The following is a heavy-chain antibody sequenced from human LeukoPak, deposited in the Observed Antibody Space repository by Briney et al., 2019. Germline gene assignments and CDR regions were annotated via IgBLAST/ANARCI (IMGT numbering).Heavy chain of an antibody. CDR2: LYADGET. D-gene: IGHD1-26*01. CDR1: GITVSSNY. Sequence: GGSLRLSCAASGITVSSNYMSWVRQAPGKGLEWVSMLYADGETHYADSARGRFTISRDNSKNTVYLQMTSLRADDTAVYYCARWYCGSNCYYDYWGQGTLVTVSS. J-gene: IGHJ4*02. V-gene: IGHV3-53*01. CDR3: ARWYCGSNCYYDY.